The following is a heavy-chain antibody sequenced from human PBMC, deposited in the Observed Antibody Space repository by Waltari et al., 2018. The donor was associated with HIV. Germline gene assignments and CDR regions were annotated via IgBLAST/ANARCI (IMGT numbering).Heavy chain of an antibody. V-gene: IGHV1-8*01. D-gene: IGHD3-10*01. J-gene: IGHJ5*02. CDR2: MDPKTGNT. Sequence: QVQLVQSGAEVKKPGASVNVSCKASGYTFTRYDINWVRQAPGQGLEWMGCMDPKTGNTAYAQKFQGRVTMTRSSTSTAYLELSSLRSDDTAVYYCARGPNYSGSGSYYSWFDPWGQGTLVTVSS. CDR1: GYTFTRYD. CDR3: ARGPNYSGSGSYYSWFDP.